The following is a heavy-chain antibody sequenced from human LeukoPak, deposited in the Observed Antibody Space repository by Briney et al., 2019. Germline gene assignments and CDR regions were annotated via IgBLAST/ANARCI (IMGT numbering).Heavy chain of an antibody. Sequence: PSETLSLTCTVSGGSISSYYWSWIRQPPGKGLEWIGYIYYSGSTNYNPSLKSRVTISVDTSKNQFSLKLSSVTAADTAVYYCARVPTEYWLDPWGQGTLVTVSS. CDR3: ARVPTEYWLDP. CDR1: GGSISSYY. J-gene: IGHJ5*02. V-gene: IGHV4-59*01. D-gene: IGHD4-11*01. CDR2: IYYSGST.